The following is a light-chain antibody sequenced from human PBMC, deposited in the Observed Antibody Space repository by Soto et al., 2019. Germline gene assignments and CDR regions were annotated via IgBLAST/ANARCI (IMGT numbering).Light chain of an antibody. Sequence: QSALTQPASVSGSPGQSITISCTGTSSDVGGYNYVSWYQQHPGKAPKLVIFEVSNRPSGVSNRFSGSKSGNTASLTISGLQTEDEADYHCSSYTSSTTWVFGGGTKVTVL. CDR3: SSYTSSTTWV. J-gene: IGLJ3*02. CDR1: SSDVGGYNY. CDR2: EVS. V-gene: IGLV2-14*01.